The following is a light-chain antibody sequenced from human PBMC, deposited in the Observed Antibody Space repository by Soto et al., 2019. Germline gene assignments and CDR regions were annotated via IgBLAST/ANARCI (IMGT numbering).Light chain of an antibody. CDR2: GAS. Sequence: EIVLTQSPGTLSLSPGDRAALSCRASQSISSNYIAWYQQKPGQAPRLLIFGASRRATGIPDRFSGSGSGTYFTLTISRLAPEEFEVDYCQQYGNSFTFGPGTKVDNK. CDR3: QQYGNSFT. V-gene: IGKV3-20*01. CDR1: QSISSNY. J-gene: IGKJ3*01.